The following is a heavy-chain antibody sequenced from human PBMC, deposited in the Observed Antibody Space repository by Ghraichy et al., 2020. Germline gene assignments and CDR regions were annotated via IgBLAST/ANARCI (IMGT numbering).Heavy chain of an antibody. D-gene: IGHD5-24*01. J-gene: IGHJ4*02. CDR1: GGSISSSSYY. V-gene: IGHV4-39*01. Sequence: GSLSLTCTVSGGSISSSSYYWGWIRQPPGKGLEWIGSIYYSGSTYYNPSLKSRVTISVDTSKNQFSLKLSSVTAADTAVYYCARLRNTEIDYWGQGTLVTVSS. CDR3: ARLRNTEIDY. CDR2: IYYSGST.